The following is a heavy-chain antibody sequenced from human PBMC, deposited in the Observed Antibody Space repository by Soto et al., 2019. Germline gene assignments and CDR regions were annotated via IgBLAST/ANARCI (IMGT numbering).Heavy chain of an antibody. V-gene: IGHV1-69*01. CDR1: GGTFSSYA. J-gene: IGHJ3*02. CDR3: ARSYTGRAARRRDAVDI. D-gene: IGHD6-6*01. Sequence: QVQLVQSGAEVKKPGSSVKVSCKSSGGTFSSYAISWVRQAPGQGLEWMGGIIPIFGTANYAQKFQGRVTITADESTRTAYMELSSLRSEETAVYYCARSYTGRAARRRDAVDIWGQGTMVTVSS. CDR2: IIPIFGTA.